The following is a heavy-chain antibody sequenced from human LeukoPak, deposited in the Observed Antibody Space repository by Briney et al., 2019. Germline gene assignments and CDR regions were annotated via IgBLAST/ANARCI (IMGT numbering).Heavy chain of an antibody. CDR1: GGSFSGYY. Sequence: SETLSLTCAVYGGSFSGYYWSWIRQPPGKGLEWIGEINHSGSTNYNPSLKSRVTISVDTSKNQFSLKLSSVTAADTAVYYCARGDAYTVTTYFDYWGQGTLVTVSS. D-gene: IGHD4-17*01. CDR3: ARGDAYTVTTYFDY. J-gene: IGHJ4*02. V-gene: IGHV4-34*01. CDR2: INHSGST.